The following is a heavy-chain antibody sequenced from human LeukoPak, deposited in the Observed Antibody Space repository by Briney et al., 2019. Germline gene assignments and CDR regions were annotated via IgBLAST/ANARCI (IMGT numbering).Heavy chain of an antibody. Sequence: SETLSLTCTVSGGSISSYYWSWIRQPPGKGLEWIGYIYYSGSTNYNPSLKSRVTISVDTSKNQFSLKLSSVTAADTAVYYCARMVVVTRHSQHWGQGTRVPVSS. V-gene: IGHV4-59*01. CDR1: GGSISSYY. CDR2: IYYSGST. CDR3: ARMVVVTRHSQH. J-gene: IGHJ1*01. D-gene: IGHD4-23*01.